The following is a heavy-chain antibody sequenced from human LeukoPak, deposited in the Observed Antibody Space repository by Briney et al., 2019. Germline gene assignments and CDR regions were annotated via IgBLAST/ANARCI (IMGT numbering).Heavy chain of an antibody. CDR1: GFTFDDYA. CDR2: ISWNSGSI. J-gene: IGHJ6*03. CDR3: AKEDIVVVPAAPTGGSYYYYYMDV. V-gene: IGHV3-9*03. D-gene: IGHD2-2*01. Sequence: GRSLRLSCAASGFTFDDYAMHWVRQAPGKGLEGVSGISWNSGSIVYADSVKGRFTISRDNAKNSLYLQMNSLRAEDMALYYCAKEDIVVVPAAPTGGSYYYYYMDVWGKGTTVTVSS.